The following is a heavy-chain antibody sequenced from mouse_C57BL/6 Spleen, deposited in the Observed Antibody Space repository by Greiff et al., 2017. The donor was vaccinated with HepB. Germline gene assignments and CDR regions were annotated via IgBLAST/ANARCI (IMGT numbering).Heavy chain of an antibody. D-gene: IGHD1-1*01. V-gene: IGHV1-78*01. J-gene: IGHJ3*01. CDR2: IYPRDGST. CDR3: ARDVIYYYGGFAY. Sequence: VQLQQSDAELVKPGASVKISCKVSGYTFTDHTIHWMKQRPEQGLEWIGYIYPRDGSTKYNEKFKGKATLTADKSSSTAYMQLKSLTSEDSAVYFCARDVIYYYGGFAYWGQGTLVTVSA. CDR1: GYTFTDHT.